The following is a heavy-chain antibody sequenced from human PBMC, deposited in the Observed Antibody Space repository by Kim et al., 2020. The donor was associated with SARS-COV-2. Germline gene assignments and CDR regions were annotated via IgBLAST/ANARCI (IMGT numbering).Heavy chain of an antibody. Sequence: ASVKVSCKASGYTFTSYYMHWVRQAPGQGLEWMGIIKPSGGSTSYAQKFQGRVTMTRDTSTSTVYMELSSLRFEDTAVYYCAGDGADGPLVPAFDPWGQGTLVTVSS. CDR2: IKPSGGST. J-gene: IGHJ5*02. V-gene: IGHV1-46*01. CDR1: GYTFTSYY. D-gene: IGHD2-2*01. CDR3: AGDGADGPLVPAFDP.